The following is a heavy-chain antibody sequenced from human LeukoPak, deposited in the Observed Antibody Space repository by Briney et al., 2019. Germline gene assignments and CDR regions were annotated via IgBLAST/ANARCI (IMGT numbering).Heavy chain of an antibody. J-gene: IGHJ2*01. D-gene: IGHD3-10*01. CDR1: GYAFTSDW. CDR2: IYPDDSDA. CDR3: ARLGGDTYYFGSASYPNWYFDL. Sequence: GQSLQFSSQAPGYAFTSDWIGWVGQMPVKGRECMGIIYPDDSDATYSPSFQGKVSISADESITTTYLHWSCMAASPTTLHYCARLGGDTYYFGSASYPNWYFDLWGRGTLVTVSS. V-gene: IGHV5-51*01.